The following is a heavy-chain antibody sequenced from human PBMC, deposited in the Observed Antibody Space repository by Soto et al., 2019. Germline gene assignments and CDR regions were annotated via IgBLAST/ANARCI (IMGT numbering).Heavy chain of an antibody. V-gene: IGHV3-30*03. CDR3: TGCCPVPSMNTGEERLDI. J-gene: IGHJ3*02. CDR2: MSFDGTR. Sequence: QVQLVESGGGVVQPGTSLTLSCAASGFTFSNYAMHWVRQAPGKGLEWVAAMSFDGTRYYADSVKGRSTISRDSARNTVFLQTSGLRVDDTAPDYCTGCCPVPSMNTGEERLDIWGQGTMVTVSS. CDR1: GFTFSNYA. D-gene: IGHD3-16*01.